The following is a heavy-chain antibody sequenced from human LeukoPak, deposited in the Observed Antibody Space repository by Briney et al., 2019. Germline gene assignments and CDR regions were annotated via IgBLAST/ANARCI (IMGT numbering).Heavy chain of an antibody. V-gene: IGHV1-18*01. J-gene: IGHJ4*02. D-gene: IGHD6-13*01. CDR2: ISAYNGNT. CDR3: ARSSPYPAAAGYYFDY. Sequence: ASVKVSCKASGYTLTSYGISWVRQAPGQGLEWMGWISAYNGNTNYAQKLQGRVTMTTDTSTSTAYMELRSLRSDDTAVYYCARSSPYPAAAGYYFDYWGQGTLVTVSS. CDR1: GYTLTSYG.